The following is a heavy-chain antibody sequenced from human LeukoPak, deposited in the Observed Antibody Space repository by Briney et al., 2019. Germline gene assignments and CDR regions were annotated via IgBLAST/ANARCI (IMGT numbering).Heavy chain of an antibody. CDR3: AREKASSSWYPSFDY. V-gene: IGHV4-34*01. J-gene: IGHJ4*02. Sequence: SETLSLTCAVYGGSFSGYYWSWIRQPPGKGLEWIGEINHSGSTNYNPSLKSRVTISVDTYKNQFSLKLSSVTAADTAVYYCAREKASSSWYPSFDYWGQGTLVTVSS. CDR1: GGSFSGYY. D-gene: IGHD6-13*01. CDR2: INHSGST.